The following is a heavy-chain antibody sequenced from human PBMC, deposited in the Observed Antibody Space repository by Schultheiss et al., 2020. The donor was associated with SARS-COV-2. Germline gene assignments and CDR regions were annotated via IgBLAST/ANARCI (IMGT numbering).Heavy chain of an antibody. CDR2: IYTSGST. Sequence: SETLSLTCTVSGGSISSSSYYWSWIRQHPGKGLEWIGRIYTSGSTNYNPSLKSRVTISVDTSKNQFSLKLSSVTAADTAVYYCARGRRDPGEWDYWGQGTLVTVSS. J-gene: IGHJ4*02. V-gene: IGHV4-39*07. CDR1: GGSISSSSYY. CDR3: ARGRRDPGEWDY. D-gene: IGHD3-3*01.